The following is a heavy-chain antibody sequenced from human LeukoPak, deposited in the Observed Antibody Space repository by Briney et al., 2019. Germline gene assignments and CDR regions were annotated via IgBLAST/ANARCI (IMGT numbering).Heavy chain of an antibody. Sequence: GGSLRLSCAASGFTFSGSAMHWVRLASGKGLEWVGRIRSKANNYAAAYAASVKGRFTISRDDSKNTAYLQMNNLKTEDSAVYYCTRDYGDPTFDYWGQGTLVTVSS. V-gene: IGHV3-73*01. D-gene: IGHD4-17*01. CDR1: GFTFSGSA. CDR3: TRDYGDPTFDY. CDR2: IRSKANNYAA. J-gene: IGHJ4*02.